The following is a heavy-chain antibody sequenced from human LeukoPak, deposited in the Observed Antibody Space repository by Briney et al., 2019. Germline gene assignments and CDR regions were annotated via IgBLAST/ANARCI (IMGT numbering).Heavy chain of an antibody. V-gene: IGHV1-2*06. Sequence: GASVKVSCKASGYTFADYSIHWVRQAPGQGLECMGRIIPDTGVAKYAQTFQGRVTMTRDTSITTTFMELSSLRSDDTAVYYCARGFEYCSGGSCYALVDYFDYWGQGTLVTVSS. CDR2: IIPDTGVA. CDR1: GYTFADYS. CDR3: ARGFEYCSGGSCYALVDYFDY. D-gene: IGHD2-15*01. J-gene: IGHJ4*02.